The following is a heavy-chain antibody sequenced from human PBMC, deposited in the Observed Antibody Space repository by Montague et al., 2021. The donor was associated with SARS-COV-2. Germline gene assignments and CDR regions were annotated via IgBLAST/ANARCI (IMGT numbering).Heavy chain of an antibody. J-gene: IGHJ6*02. V-gene: IGHV3-30*04. D-gene: IGHD5/OR15-5a*01. CDR2: ISYEGSIT. CDR1: GFTFNNYA. Sequence: SLRLSCAASGFTFNNYAMHWVRQAPGKGLEWVALISYEGSITHYTDSLKGRFTISRDSSNNTLYLQMKSLRVEDTAVYYCARSKIFEVFTLYHGMDVWGQGTTVTVSS. CDR3: ARSKIFEVFTLYHGMDV.